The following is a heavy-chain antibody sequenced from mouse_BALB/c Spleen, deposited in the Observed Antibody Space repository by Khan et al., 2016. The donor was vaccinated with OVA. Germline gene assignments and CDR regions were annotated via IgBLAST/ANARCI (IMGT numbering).Heavy chain of an antibody. CDR2: IWGGGGT. Sequence: VQLLETGPGLVAPSQSLSITCSVSGFSLSRYNIHWVRQPPGKGLEWLGMIWGGGGTDYNSTLKSRLSISKDNSESQVFLKMNSLQTDDTAMYYCARAYYRYDGYYAMDYWGQGTSVTVSS. D-gene: IGHD2-14*01. CDR1: GFSLSRYN. V-gene: IGHV2-6-4*01. J-gene: IGHJ4*01. CDR3: ARAYYRYDGYYAMDY.